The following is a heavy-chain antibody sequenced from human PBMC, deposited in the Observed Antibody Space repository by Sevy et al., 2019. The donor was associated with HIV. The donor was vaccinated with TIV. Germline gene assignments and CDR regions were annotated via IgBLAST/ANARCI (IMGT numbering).Heavy chain of an antibody. J-gene: IGHJ4*02. V-gene: IGHV3-30-3*01. CDR3: AREVGEYYDYVWGSYRSSHYFDY. CDR2: ISYDGSNK. D-gene: IGHD3-16*02. CDR1: GFTFSSYA. Sequence: GGSLRLSCAASGFTFSSYAMHWVRQAPGKGLEWVAVISYDGSNKYYADSVKGRLTISRDNSKNRLYLQMNGLGAEDTAVYYCAREVGEYYDYVWGSYRSSHYFDYWGQGTLVTVSS.